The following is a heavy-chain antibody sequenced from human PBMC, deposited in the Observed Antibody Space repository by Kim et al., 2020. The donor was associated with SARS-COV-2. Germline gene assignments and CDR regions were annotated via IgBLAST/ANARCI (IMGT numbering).Heavy chain of an antibody. CDR3: ARIAAAGTSGYKENWFDP. D-gene: IGHD6-13*01. CDR1: GYRFTSYW. Sequence: GASLKISCKGSGYRFTSYWIGWVRQMPGKGLAWMGIIYPGDSDTRYSPSFQGQVTISADKSISTAYLQWSSLKASDTAMYYCARIAAAGTSGYKENWFDPWGQGTLVTVSS. J-gene: IGHJ5*02. CDR2: IYPGDSDT. V-gene: IGHV5-51*01.